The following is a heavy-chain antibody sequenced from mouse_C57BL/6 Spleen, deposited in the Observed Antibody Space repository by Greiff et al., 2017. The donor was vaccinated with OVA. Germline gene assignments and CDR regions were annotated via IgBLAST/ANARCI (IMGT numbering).Heavy chain of an antibody. D-gene: IGHD1-1*01. Sequence: VQLQQPGAELVMPGASVKLSCKASGYTFTSYWMHWVKQRPGQGLEWIGEIDPSDSYTNYNQKFKGKSTLTVDKSSSTAYMQLSSLTSEDSAVYYCARPYYYGSRGYFDYWGQGTTLTVSS. CDR3: ARPYYYGSRGYFDY. J-gene: IGHJ2*01. CDR2: IDPSDSYT. CDR1: GYTFTSYW. V-gene: IGHV1-69*01.